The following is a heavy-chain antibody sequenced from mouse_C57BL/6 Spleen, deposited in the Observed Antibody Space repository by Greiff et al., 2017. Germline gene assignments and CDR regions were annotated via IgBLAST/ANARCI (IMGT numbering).Heavy chain of an antibody. V-gene: IGHV5-4*01. J-gene: IGHJ1*03. D-gene: IGHD1-1*01. CDR3: ARDPPFTTVVGFDV. CDR2: ISDGGSYT. CDR1: GFTFSSYA. Sequence: EVQVVESGGGLVKPGGSLKLSCAASGFTFSSYAMSWVRQTPEKRLEWVATISDGGSYTYYPDNVKGRFTISRDNAKNNLYLQMSHLKSEDTAMYYCARDPPFTTVVGFDVWGTGTTVTVSS.